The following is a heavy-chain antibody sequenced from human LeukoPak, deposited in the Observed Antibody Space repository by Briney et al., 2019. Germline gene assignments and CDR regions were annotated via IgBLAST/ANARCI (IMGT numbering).Heavy chain of an antibody. Sequence: PGGSLRLSCAASGFTFSTYSMNWVRQAPGKGLEWVSSISGSSTYIFYADSVKGRFTISRDNFKNTLYLQMNSLRAEDTAVYFCAKRGVVIRVILVGFHKEAYYFDSWGQGALVTVSS. CDR1: GFTFSTYS. CDR2: ISGSSTYI. D-gene: IGHD3-22*01. CDR3: AKRGVVIRVILVGFHKEAYYFDS. V-gene: IGHV3-21*04. J-gene: IGHJ4*02.